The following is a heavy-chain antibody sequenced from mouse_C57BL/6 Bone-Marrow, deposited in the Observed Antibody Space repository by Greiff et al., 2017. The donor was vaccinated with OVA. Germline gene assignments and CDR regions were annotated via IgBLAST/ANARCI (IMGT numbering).Heavy chain of an antibody. CDR3: TRTYNYSSKGAMDY. D-gene: IGHD1-1*01. Sequence: VQLQQSGAELVRPGASVTLSCKASGYTFTDYEMHWVKQTPVHGLEWIGAIDPENGCTACNQKFKGKAILTADKSSSTAYMELRSLTSEESAVYYCTRTYNYSSKGAMDYWGQGTSVTVSS. CDR1: GYTFTDYE. J-gene: IGHJ4*01. V-gene: IGHV1-15*01. CDR2: IDPENGCT.